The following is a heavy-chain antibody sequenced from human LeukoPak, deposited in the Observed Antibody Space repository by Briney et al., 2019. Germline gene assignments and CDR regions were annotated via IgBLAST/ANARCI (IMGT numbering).Heavy chain of an antibody. Sequence: ASVKVSCKASGYTFTSYGISWVRQAPGQGLEWMGWISAYNGNTNYAQKLQGRVTMTTDTSTSTAYMELRSLRSDDTAVYYCARDRANPIAVAGGDYWGQGTLVTVSS. D-gene: IGHD6-13*01. J-gene: IGHJ4*02. CDR1: GYTFTSYG. CDR2: ISAYNGNT. V-gene: IGHV1-18*01. CDR3: ARDRANPIAVAGGDY.